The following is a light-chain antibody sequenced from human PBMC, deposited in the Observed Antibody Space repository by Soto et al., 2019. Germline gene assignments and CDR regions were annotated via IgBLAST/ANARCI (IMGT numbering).Light chain of an antibody. CDR1: QSVTSY. CDR3: QQRSNWPSIT. V-gene: IGKV3-11*01. J-gene: IGKJ5*01. Sequence: EIVLTQSPATLSLSPGERATLSFMASQSVTSYLAWYQQKPGQAPRLLIYDASNRATGIPARFSGSGSGTDFTLTISSLEPEDFAVYYCQQRSNWPSITFGLGTRLE. CDR2: DAS.